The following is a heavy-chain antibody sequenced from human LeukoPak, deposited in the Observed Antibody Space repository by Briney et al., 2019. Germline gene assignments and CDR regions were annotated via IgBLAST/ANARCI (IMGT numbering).Heavy chain of an antibody. V-gene: IGHV4-59*01. CDR1: GGSISSYY. CDR2: IYYSGST. D-gene: IGHD2-15*01. CDR3: ARASSMIPPIVVVVAAIPWFDP. J-gene: IGHJ5*02. Sequence: SETLSLTCTVSGGSISSYYWSWIRQPPGKGLEWIGYIYYSGSTNYNPSLKSRVTISVDTSKNQFSLKLSSVTAADTAVYYCARASSMIPPIVVVVAAIPWFDPWGQGTLVTVSS.